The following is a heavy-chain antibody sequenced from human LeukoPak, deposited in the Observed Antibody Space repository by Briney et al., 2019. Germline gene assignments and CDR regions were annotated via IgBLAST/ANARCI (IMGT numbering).Heavy chain of an antibody. CDR2: ISSSGSGDNT. V-gene: IGHV3-23*01. CDR3: AKDRPVGASYWYFDL. Sequence: GGSLRLSCAASGVTLSTYAMSWARQAPGKGLEWVSGISSSGSGDNTYYADSVKGRFTISRDSSTNTLFLHMNTLRAEDTAIYYCAKDRPVGASYWYFDLWGRGTLVTVSS. CDR1: GVTLSTYA. D-gene: IGHD1-26*01. J-gene: IGHJ2*01.